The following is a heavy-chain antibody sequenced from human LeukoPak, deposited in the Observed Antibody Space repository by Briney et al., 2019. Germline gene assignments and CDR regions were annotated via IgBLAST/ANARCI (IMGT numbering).Heavy chain of an antibody. J-gene: IGHJ4*02. D-gene: IGHD5-18*01. CDR1: GFTFDDYA. CDR2: ISWNSGSI. CDR3: AKEDTAMVLGWSDFDY. V-gene: IGHV3-9*01. Sequence: GRSLRLSCAASGFTFDDYAMHWVRQAPGKGLEWVSGISWNSGSIGYADSVKGRFTISRVNAKNSLNLQMNSLRAEDTALYYCAKEDTAMVLGWSDFDYWGQGTLVTVSS.